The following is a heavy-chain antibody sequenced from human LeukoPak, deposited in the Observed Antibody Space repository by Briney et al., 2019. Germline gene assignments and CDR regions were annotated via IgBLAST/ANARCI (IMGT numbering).Heavy chain of an antibody. CDR2: ICSDGDR. J-gene: IGHJ4*02. CDR3: AKSAGVATIYFDS. CDR1: GFAFRSYA. Sequence: GGSLRLSCTASGFAFRSYAMAWVRQAPGKGLEGVAAICSDGDRVHEDSVKGRFTISRDNSKSTLSLQMDDLRAEDTAVYFCAKSAGVATIYFDSWGQGALVTVSS. D-gene: IGHD5-12*01. V-gene: IGHV3-23*01.